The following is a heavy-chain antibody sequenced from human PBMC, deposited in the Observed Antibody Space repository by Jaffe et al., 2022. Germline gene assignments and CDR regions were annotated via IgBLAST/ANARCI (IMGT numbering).Heavy chain of an antibody. CDR3: TTPGIAVAGTRGSFDF. Sequence: EVQLVESGGGLVNPEGSLRLSCAASGFTFSNAWMNWVRQAPGKGLEWVGLIKSITDGGTTHYAAPVKGRFTISRDDSKNTLYLQMNSLKTEDTAVYYCTTPGIAVAGTRGSFDFWGQGTMVTVSS. CDR1: GFTFSNAW. D-gene: IGHD6-19*01. CDR2: IKSITDGGTT. V-gene: IGHV3-15*01. J-gene: IGHJ3*01.